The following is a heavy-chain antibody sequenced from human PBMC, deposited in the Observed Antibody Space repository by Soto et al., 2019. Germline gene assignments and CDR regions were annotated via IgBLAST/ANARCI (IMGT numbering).Heavy chain of an antibody. CDR1: GYTFTSYG. CDR2: ISAYNGNT. CDR3: AREVVRVAGTRWFDP. D-gene: IGHD6-19*01. J-gene: IGHJ5*02. Sequence: GASVKVSCKASGYTFTSYGIIWVRQAPGQGLEWMGWISAYNGNTNYAQKLQGRVTMTTDTSTSTAYMELRSLRSDDTAVYYCAREVVRVAGTRWFDPWGQGTLVTVSS. V-gene: IGHV1-18*01.